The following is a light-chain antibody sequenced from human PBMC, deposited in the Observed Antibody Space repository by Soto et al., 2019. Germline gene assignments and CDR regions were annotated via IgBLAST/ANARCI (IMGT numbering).Light chain of an antibody. CDR2: DAS. Sequence: EIVMTQSPATLSVSPGGRATLSCRASQSLSDTLAWYQQKPGQAPRLLIYDASNRATGIPARFSGSGSGTDFTLTISSLEPEDFAVYYCQQRSNWPPITFGQGTRLEIK. J-gene: IGKJ5*01. V-gene: IGKV3-11*01. CDR3: QQRSNWPPIT. CDR1: QSLSDT.